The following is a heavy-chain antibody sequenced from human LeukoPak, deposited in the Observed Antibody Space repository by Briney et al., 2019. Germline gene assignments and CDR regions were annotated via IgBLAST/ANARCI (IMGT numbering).Heavy chain of an antibody. D-gene: IGHD3-10*01. Sequence: GGSLRLSCAASGFIFSTFGMHWVRQAPGKGLEWVALISYDGSNKYYADSVKGRFTISRDNSKNTLYLQMNSLRAEDTAVYYCAKRVVRGVSGDDYWGQGTLVTVSS. CDR2: ISYDGSNK. CDR3: AKRVVRGVSGDDY. J-gene: IGHJ4*02. V-gene: IGHV3-30*18. CDR1: GFIFSTFG.